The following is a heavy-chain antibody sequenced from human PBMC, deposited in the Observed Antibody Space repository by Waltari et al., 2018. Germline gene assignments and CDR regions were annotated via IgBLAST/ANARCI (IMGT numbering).Heavy chain of an antibody. D-gene: IGHD7-27*01. J-gene: IGHJ4*02. Sequence: QVQLQESGPGLVKPSETLSLTCAVSGYSISRGYYWGWIRQPPGKGLEWIGGIYQSGSTYYNPSLKSRVTISVDTSKNQFSLKLSSVTAADTAVYYCARLAGRRAWGGYFDYWGQGTLVTVSS. CDR3: ARLAGRRAWGGYFDY. CDR1: GYSISRGYY. V-gene: IGHV4-38-2*01. CDR2: IYQSGST.